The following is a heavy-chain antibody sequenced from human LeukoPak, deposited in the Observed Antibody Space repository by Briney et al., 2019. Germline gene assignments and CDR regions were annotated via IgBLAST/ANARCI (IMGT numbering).Heavy chain of an antibody. Sequence: PSETLSLTCTVSGGSISSYYWSWIRQPAGKGLEWIGRIYTSGSTNYNPSLKSRVTMSVDTSKNQFSLKLSSVTAADTAVYYCARNLLWFGESHYYYYGMDVWGQGTTVTVSS. CDR1: GGSISSYY. CDR3: ARNLLWFGESHYYYYGMDV. V-gene: IGHV4-4*07. D-gene: IGHD3-10*01. J-gene: IGHJ6*02. CDR2: IYTSGST.